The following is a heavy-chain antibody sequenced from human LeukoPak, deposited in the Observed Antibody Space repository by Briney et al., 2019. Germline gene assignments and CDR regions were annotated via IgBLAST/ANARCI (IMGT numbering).Heavy chain of an antibody. Sequence: PGGSLRLSCAASGFTFSSYAMSWVRQAPGKGLEWVSAISGSGGSTYYADSVKGRFTISSDNAKNSLYLQMNSLRAEDTAVYYCARDYGDYFIDYWGQGTLVTVSS. CDR1: GFTFSSYA. J-gene: IGHJ4*02. CDR2: ISGSGGST. D-gene: IGHD4-17*01. V-gene: IGHV3-23*01. CDR3: ARDYGDYFIDY.